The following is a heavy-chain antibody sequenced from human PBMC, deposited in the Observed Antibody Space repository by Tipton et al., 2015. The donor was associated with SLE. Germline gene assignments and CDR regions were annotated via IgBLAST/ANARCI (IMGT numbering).Heavy chain of an antibody. V-gene: IGHV3-48*03. CDR2: ISSGDII. CDR1: GFTFSNYE. J-gene: IGHJ4*02. D-gene: IGHD6-13*01. CDR3: ARESEPNSPTAGEQLETVDY. Sequence: GSLRLSCEASGFTFSNYEMNWVRQAPGKGLEWVAYISSGDIIYYAGSVKGRFTISRDNAKNSLYLQMNSLRAEDTAVYYCARESEPNSPTAGEQLETVDYWGQGTQVTVSS.